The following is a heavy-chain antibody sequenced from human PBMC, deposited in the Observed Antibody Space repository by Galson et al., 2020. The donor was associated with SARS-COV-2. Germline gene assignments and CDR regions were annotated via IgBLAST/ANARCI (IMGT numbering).Heavy chain of an antibody. CDR1: GFTFSSYW. V-gene: IGHV3-74*01. J-gene: IGHJ6*04. CDR3: ASEGDFWSGPLDV. Sequence: GGSLRLSCAASGFTFSSYWMHWVRQAPGKGLVWVSRINSDGSSTSYADSVKGRFTISRDNAKNTLYLQMNSLRAEDTAVYYCASEGDFWSGPLDVWGKGTTVTVSS. CDR2: INSDGSST. D-gene: IGHD3-3*01.